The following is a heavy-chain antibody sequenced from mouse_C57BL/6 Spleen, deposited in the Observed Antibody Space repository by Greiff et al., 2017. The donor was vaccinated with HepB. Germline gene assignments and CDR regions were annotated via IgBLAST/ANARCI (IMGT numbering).Heavy chain of an antibody. Sequence: QVQLKQPGTELVKPGASVKLSCKASGYTFTSYWMHWVKQRPGQGLEWIGNINPSNGGTNYNEKFKSKATLTVDKSSSTAYMQLSSLTSEDSAVYYCAREGLLRYYAMDYWGQGTSVTVSS. CDR2: INPSNGGT. D-gene: IGHD2-3*01. V-gene: IGHV1-53*01. J-gene: IGHJ4*01. CDR3: AREGLLRYYAMDY. CDR1: GYTFTSYW.